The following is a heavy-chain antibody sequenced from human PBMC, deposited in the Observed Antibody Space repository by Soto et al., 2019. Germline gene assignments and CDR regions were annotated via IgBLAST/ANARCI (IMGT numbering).Heavy chain of an antibody. CDR3: XXXXMVSYYFDS. CDR2: IWYDGSYK. Sequence: QVQLAESGGGVVQPGRSLRLSCAASGFSFNNHGMHWVRQAPGKGLEWVAVIWYDGSYKYYADSVKGRFTISRDNSKXXXXXXXXXXXXXXXXXXXXXXXXMVSYYFDSWGQGTLVTVSS. J-gene: IGHJ4*02. V-gene: IGHV3-33*01. D-gene: IGHD2-8*01. CDR1: GFSFNNHG.